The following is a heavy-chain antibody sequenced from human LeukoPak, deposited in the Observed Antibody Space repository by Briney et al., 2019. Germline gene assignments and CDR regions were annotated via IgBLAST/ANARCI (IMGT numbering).Heavy chain of an antibody. J-gene: IGHJ4*02. D-gene: IGHD3-22*01. CDR3: ARAPARLDSSVEFFDY. V-gene: IGHV3-48*01. CDR1: GFTFSSYS. CDR2: ISSTSSTI. Sequence: GGSLRLSCAASGFTFSSYSMNWVRQAPGKRLEWISYISSTSSTIYYADSVEGRFTISRDNAKNSLYLQMNGLRAEDTAVYYCARAPARLDSSVEFFDYWGQGTLVTVSS.